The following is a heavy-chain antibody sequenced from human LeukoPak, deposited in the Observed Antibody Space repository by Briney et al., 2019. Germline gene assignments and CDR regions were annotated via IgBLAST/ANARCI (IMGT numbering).Heavy chain of an antibody. D-gene: IGHD3-10*01. V-gene: IGHV4-59*01. CDR3: ARETGELPYYSDY. CDR1: GGSISSYY. CDR2: IYYSGST. Sequence: SETLSLTCTVSGGSISSYYWSWIRQPPGKGLEWIGYIYYSGSTNYNPSLKSRVTISVDTSKNQFSLKLSSVTAADTAVYYCARETGELPYYSDYWGQGTLVTVSS. J-gene: IGHJ4*02.